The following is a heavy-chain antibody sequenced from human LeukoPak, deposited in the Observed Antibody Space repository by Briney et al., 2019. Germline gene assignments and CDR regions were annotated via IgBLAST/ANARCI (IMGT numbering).Heavy chain of an antibody. D-gene: IGHD2-2*01. CDR2: INAGNGNT. CDR1: GYTFTSYA. J-gene: IGHJ6*02. V-gene: IGHV1-3*01. CDR3: ARDFEDIVVVPAAAYGAGMDV. Sequence: ASVKVSCKASGYTFTSYAMHWVRQAPGQRLEWMGWINAGNGNTKCSQKFQGRATITRDTSASTAYMELSSLRSEDTAVYYCARDFEDIVVVPAAAYGAGMDVWGQGTTVTVSS.